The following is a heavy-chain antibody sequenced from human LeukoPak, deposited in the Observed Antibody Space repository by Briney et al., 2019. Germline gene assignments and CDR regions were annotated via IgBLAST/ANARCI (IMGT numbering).Heavy chain of an antibody. D-gene: IGHD2-2*01. CDR3: ARTIVVPAALYYYYYMDV. V-gene: IGHV1-2*02. CDR1: GYTFTGYY. J-gene: IGHJ6*03. Sequence: SXXVSCKASGYTFTGYYMHWVRQAPGQGLEWMGWINPNSGGTNYAQKFQGRVTMTRDTSISTAYMELSRLRSDDTAVYYCARTIVVPAALYYYYYMDVWGKGTTVTVSS. CDR2: INPNSGGT.